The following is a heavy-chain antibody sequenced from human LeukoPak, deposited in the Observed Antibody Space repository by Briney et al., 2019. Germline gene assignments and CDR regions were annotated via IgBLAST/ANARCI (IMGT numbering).Heavy chain of an antibody. V-gene: IGHV4-59*01. CDR2: IYYSGST. CDR1: GGSISSYY. D-gene: IGHD1-26*01. CDR3: ASGSYFYYFDY. J-gene: IGHJ4*02. Sequence: SETLSLTCTVSGGSISSYYWSWIRQPPGKGLEWIGYIYYSGSTNYNPSLKSRVTISVDTSKSQFSLKLSTVTAADTAVYYCASGSYFYYFDYWGQGTLVTVSS.